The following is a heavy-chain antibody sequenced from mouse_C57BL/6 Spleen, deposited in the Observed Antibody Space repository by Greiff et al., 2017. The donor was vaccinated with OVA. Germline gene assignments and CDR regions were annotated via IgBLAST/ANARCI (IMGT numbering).Heavy chain of an antibody. D-gene: IGHD2-3*01. Sequence: DVMLVESGGGLVKPGGSLKLSCAASGFTFSSYTMSWVRQTPEKRLEWVATISGGGGNTYYPDSVKGRFTISRDNAKNTLYLQMSSLRSEDTALYYCARHGGYSSFAYWGKGTLVTVSA. CDR1: GFTFSSYT. V-gene: IGHV5-9*01. CDR2: ISGGGGNT. J-gene: IGHJ3*01. CDR3: ARHGGYSSFAY.